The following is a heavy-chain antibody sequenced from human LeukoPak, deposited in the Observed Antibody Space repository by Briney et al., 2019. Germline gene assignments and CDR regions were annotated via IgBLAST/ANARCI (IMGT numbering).Heavy chain of an antibody. D-gene: IGHD6-19*01. CDR1: GYTFTSYY. J-gene: IGHJ1*01. V-gene: IGHV1-46*01. CDR3: ARVSIAVAGTRSSGYFQH. Sequence: ASVKVSCKASGYTFTSYYMHWVRQAPGQGLEWMGIFNPSGGSTSYAQKFQGRVTMTRDTSASTVYMELSSLRSEDTAVYYCARVSIAVAGTRSSGYFQHWGQGTLVTVSS. CDR2: FNPSGGST.